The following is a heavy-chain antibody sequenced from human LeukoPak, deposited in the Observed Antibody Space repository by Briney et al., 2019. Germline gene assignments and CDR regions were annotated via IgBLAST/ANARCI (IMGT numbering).Heavy chain of an antibody. D-gene: IGHD6-13*01. CDR2: ISGSGAIT. CDR3: AKGPDSSSYWYFDL. Sequence: GGSLRLSCVTSGFTPSSDAMNWVRQAPGKGLEWVSAISGSGAITHYADSVKGRFTISRDNSKNTVFLQMNSLRAEDTAVYYCAKGPDSSSYWYFDLWGRGTLVTVSS. V-gene: IGHV3-23*01. J-gene: IGHJ2*01. CDR1: GFTPSSDA.